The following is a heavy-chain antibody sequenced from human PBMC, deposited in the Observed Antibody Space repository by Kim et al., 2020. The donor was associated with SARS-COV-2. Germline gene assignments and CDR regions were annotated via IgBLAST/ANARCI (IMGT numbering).Heavy chain of an antibody. CDR3: AKDMGSSGYSTYVFDY. CDR1: GFTFDDYA. D-gene: IGHD3-22*01. CDR2: ISWNSGSI. V-gene: IGHV3-9*01. Sequence: GGSLRLSCAASGFTFDDYAMHWVRQAPGKGLEWVSGISWNSGSIGYADSVKGRFTISRDNAKNSLYLQMNSLRAEDTALYYCAKDMGSSGYSTYVFDYWGQGTLVTVSS. J-gene: IGHJ4*02.